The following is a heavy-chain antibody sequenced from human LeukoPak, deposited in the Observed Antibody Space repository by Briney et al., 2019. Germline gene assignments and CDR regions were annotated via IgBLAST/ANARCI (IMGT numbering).Heavy chain of an antibody. V-gene: IGHV3-74*01. J-gene: IGHJ6*02. Sequence: GGSLRLSCAASGFTFSSYWMHWLRHAPGKGLVWVSRINSDGSSTSYADSVKGRFTISRDNAKNTLYLQMNSQRAEDTAVYYCARDDITMVRGVIYGMDVWGQGTTVTVSS. CDR1: GFTFSSYW. CDR3: ARDDITMVRGVIYGMDV. CDR2: INSDGSST. D-gene: IGHD3-10*01.